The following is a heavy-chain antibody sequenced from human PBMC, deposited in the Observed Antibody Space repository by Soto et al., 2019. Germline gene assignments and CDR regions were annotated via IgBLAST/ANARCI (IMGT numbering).Heavy chain of an antibody. CDR2: ISPYNGNT. V-gene: IGHV1-18*04. CDR3: ARDYYDTSGYPV. D-gene: IGHD3-22*01. CDR1: GYTFTSYG. J-gene: IGHJ4*02. Sequence: QVQLVQSGAEVKKPGASVKVSCKASGYTFTSYGIRWVRQAPGQGLEWMGWISPYNGNTNYAQTLQGRVTMTADTSTSTAYMELRSRGSDDTAVYYGARDYYDTSGYPVWGQGTLVTVSS.